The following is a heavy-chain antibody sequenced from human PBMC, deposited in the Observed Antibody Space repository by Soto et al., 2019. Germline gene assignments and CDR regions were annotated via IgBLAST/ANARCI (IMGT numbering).Heavy chain of an antibody. CDR1: GGTFSSYA. Sequence: QVQLVQSGAEVKKPGSSVKVSCKASGGTFSSYAISWVRQAPGQGLEWMGGIIPIFGTANYAQKFQGRVTITAEKSTSTAYMELSSLRSEDTAVYYWGREGGGVIPAAFDPWGQGTLVTVSS. D-gene: IGHD2-2*01. V-gene: IGHV1-69*06. J-gene: IGHJ5*02. CDR3: GREGGGVIPAAFDP. CDR2: IIPIFGTA.